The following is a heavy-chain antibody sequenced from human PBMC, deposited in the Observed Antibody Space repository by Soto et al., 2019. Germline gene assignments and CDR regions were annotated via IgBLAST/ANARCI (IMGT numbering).Heavy chain of an antibody. V-gene: IGHV4-59*01. D-gene: IGHD1-26*01. CDR2: IYYSGST. CDR1: GGSISSYY. CDR3: ARAYSGSYDY. Sequence: PSETLSLTCTVSGGSISSYYWSWIRQPPGKGLEWIGYIYYSGSTNYNPSLKSRVTISVDTSKNQFSLKLSSVTAADTAVYYCARAYSGSYDYWGQGTLVTVSS. J-gene: IGHJ4*02.